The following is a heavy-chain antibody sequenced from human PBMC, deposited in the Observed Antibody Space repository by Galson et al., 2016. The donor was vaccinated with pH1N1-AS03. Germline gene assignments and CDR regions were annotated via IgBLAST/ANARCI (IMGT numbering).Heavy chain of an antibody. V-gene: IGHV1-18*04. CDR1: GYTFSTYG. CDR3: ARDRGFRPDTFDI. J-gene: IGHJ3*02. Sequence: SVKVSCKASGYTFSTYGVSWVRQAPGQGLEWMGWISGYDDDTNYAQNVDGRVTMTTDKSTNTVYMELRSLRSDDTAVYYCARDRGFRPDTFDIWGQGTWVTVSS. CDR2: ISGYDDDT. D-gene: IGHD2-15*01.